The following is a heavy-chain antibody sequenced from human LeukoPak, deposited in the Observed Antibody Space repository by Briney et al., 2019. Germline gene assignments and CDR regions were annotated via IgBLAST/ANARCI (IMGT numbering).Heavy chain of an antibody. Sequence: PGGSLRLSCAASAFTFSSYAMSWVRQAPGKGLEWVSTISGSGGGTYYADSAKGRFTISRDNSKNTLSLQMSSLRAEDTAVYYCAKGLVGTEYFQHWGQGTLVTVSS. CDR1: AFTFSSYA. J-gene: IGHJ1*01. CDR2: ISGSGGGT. D-gene: IGHD2-8*02. CDR3: AKGLVGTEYFQH. V-gene: IGHV3-23*01.